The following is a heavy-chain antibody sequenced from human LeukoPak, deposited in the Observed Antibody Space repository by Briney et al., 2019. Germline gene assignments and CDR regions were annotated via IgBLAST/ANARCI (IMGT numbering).Heavy chain of an antibody. V-gene: IGHV3-7*04. D-gene: IGHD6-6*01. CDR1: GFTFSNYW. J-gene: IGHJ4*02. CDR3: ARIGYSSSSYDY. CDR2: IKEDGSTK. Sequence: GGSLRLSCAASGFTFSNYWMSWVRQASGNGLEWVANIKEDGSTKYYVDSVKGRFTISRANAKNSVYLQISSLRVEDTAVYYCARIGYSSSSYDYWGQGTLVTVSS.